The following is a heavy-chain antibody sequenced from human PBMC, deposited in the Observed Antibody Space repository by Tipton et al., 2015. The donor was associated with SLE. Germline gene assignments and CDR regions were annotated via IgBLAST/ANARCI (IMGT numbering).Heavy chain of an antibody. V-gene: IGHV4-39*07. D-gene: IGHD3-22*01. CDR3: ARSNSSGYYYAIDY. CDR2: IYYSGST. J-gene: IGHJ4*02. CDR1: GGSISSSSYY. Sequence: TLSLTCTVSGGSISSSSYYWGWIRQPPGKGLEWIGSIYYSGSTYYNPSLKSRVTISVDTSKNQFSLKLSSVTAADTAVYYCARSNSSGYYYAIDYWGQGTLVTVSS.